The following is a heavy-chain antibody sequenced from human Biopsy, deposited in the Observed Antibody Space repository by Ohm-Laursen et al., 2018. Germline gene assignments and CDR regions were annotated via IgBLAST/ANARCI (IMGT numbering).Heavy chain of an antibody. V-gene: IGHV3-30*18. D-gene: IGHD3-22*01. Sequence: SLGLSCAASGFGVNTYGMHWVRQAPGKGLEWVSLISNDGDIKYSADSMEGRFTISRDNSRNTLFLQMNSLKAEDTAVYYCAKDRFPYTSGYSSVFEYWGQGTLVTVSS. CDR1: GFGVNTYG. CDR2: ISNDGDIK. J-gene: IGHJ4*02. CDR3: AKDRFPYTSGYSSVFEY.